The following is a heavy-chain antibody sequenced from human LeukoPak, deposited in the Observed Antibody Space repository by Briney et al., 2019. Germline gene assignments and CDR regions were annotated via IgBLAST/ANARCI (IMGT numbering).Heavy chain of an antibody. J-gene: IGHJ5*02. V-gene: IGHV5-51*01. CDR1: GYSFTSYW. D-gene: IGHD6-19*01. CDR2: IYPGDSDT. Sequence: GESLKISCKGSGYSFTSYWIGWVRQMLGKGLEWMGIIYPGDSDTRYSPSFQGRVTISADKSISTAYLQWSSLKASDTAMYYCARQYRQWLAYNWFDPWGQGTLVTVSS. CDR3: ARQYRQWLAYNWFDP.